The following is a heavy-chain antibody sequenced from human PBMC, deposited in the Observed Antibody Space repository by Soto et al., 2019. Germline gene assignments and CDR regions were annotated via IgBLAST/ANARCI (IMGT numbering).Heavy chain of an antibody. D-gene: IGHD3-22*01. Sequence: HVQLQESGPGPVTPSQTLSLSCTVSGVSITSGSYYWTWVRQSPGKGLEWIGYRYYSGNTYYNPSLNSRATISVDTSKNQFFLKFTAVTAADTAVYYCARGGYDTSGQTFIGWGPDCWGQGTLVTVSS. CDR3: ARGGYDTSGQTFIGWGPDC. V-gene: IGHV4-30-4*01. J-gene: IGHJ4*02. CDR1: GVSITSGSYY. CDR2: RYYSGNT.